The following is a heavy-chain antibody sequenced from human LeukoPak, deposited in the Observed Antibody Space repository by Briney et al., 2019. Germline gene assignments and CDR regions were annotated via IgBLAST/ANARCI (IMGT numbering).Heavy chain of an antibody. Sequence: GGSLRLSCAASGFTFSSYAMSWVRQAPGKGLEWVSAISGSGGSTCYADSVKGRFTISRDNSKNTLYLQMNSLRAEGTAVYYCAKDYSTVTIFDYWGQGTLVTVSS. J-gene: IGHJ4*02. CDR3: AKDYSTVTIFDY. D-gene: IGHD4-17*01. CDR1: GFTFSSYA. V-gene: IGHV3-23*01. CDR2: ISGSGGST.